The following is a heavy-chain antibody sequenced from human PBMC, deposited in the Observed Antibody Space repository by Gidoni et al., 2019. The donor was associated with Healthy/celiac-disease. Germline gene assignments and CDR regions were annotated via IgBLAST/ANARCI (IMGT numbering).Heavy chain of an antibody. J-gene: IGHJ4*02. Sequence: QVQLVASGGGVVQPGRSLRLSCAASGFTFSRYAMHWFRQAPGKGLEWVAVISYDGSNKYYADSVKGRFTISRDNPKNTLYLQMNSLRAEDTAVYYCASYSPQLPPIIWGQGTLVTVSS. V-gene: IGHV3-30*04. CDR3: ASYSPQLPPII. CDR2: ISYDGSNK. CDR1: GFTFSRYA. D-gene: IGHD1-26*01.